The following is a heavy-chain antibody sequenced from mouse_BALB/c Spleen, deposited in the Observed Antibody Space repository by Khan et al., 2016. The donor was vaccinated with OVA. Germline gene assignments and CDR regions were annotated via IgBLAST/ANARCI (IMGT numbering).Heavy chain of an antibody. D-gene: IGHD2-1*01. CDR3: ARGYFGNYEFVY. V-gene: IGHV1S132*01. CDR2: IFPGTGTT. CDR1: GYTFTSYW. J-gene: IGHJ3*01. Sequence: QVQLKQSGAELVKPGASVKLSCKTSGYTFTSYWIQWVKQRPGQGLGWIGQIFPGTGTTYYNENFKGKATLTVDTSSSTAYMQLSSLTSEDSAVXCCARGYFGNYEFVYWGQGTLVTVSP.